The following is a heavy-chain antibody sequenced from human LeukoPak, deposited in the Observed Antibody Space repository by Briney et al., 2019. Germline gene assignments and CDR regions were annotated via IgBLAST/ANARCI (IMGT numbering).Heavy chain of an antibody. Sequence: VSVKVSCKASGYTFTSYGISWVRQAPGQGLEWMGWISAYNGNTNYAQKLQGRVTMTTDTSTSTAYMELRSLRSDDTAVYYCARDFVNDILTGYFDPWGQGTLVTVSS. J-gene: IGHJ5*02. V-gene: IGHV1-18*01. CDR2: ISAYNGNT. D-gene: IGHD3-9*01. CDR3: ARDFVNDILTGYFDP. CDR1: GYTFTSYG.